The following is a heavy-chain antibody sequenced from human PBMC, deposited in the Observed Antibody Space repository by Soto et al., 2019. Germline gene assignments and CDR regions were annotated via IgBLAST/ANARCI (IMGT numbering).Heavy chain of an antibody. J-gene: IGHJ6*02. V-gene: IGHV4-39*01. CDR1: GGSISSSSYY. CDR2: IYYSGST. D-gene: IGHD6-13*01. Sequence: SETLSLTCTVSGGSISSSSYYWGWIRQPPGKGLEWIGSIYYSGSTYYNPSLKSRVTISVDTSKNQFSLKLSSVTAADTAVYYCARLGIAAAGTGYYYYYYGMDVWGQGTTVTVSS. CDR3: ARLGIAAAGTGYYYYYYGMDV.